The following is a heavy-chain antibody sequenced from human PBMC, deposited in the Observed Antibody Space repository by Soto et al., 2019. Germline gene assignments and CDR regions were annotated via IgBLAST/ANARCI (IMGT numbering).Heavy chain of an antibody. D-gene: IGHD6-13*01. CDR2: INPNSGGT. CDR1: GYTFTGYY. V-gene: IGHV1-2*04. CDR3: ARARGRIAAAGTMRFFHH. Sequence: ASVKVSCKASGYTFTGYYMHWVRQAPGQGLEWMGWINPNSGGTNYAQKFQGWVTMTRDTSISTAYMELSRLRSDDTAVYYCARARGRIAAAGTMRFFHHWGKGTLVTVSS. J-gene: IGHJ1*01.